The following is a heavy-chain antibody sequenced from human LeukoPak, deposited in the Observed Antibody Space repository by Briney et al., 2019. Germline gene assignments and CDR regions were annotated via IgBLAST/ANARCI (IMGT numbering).Heavy chain of an antibody. V-gene: IGHV3-23*01. CDR3: AKGPRMIVGQIDY. J-gene: IGHJ4*02. CDR2: ISGSGGST. D-gene: IGHD3-22*01. Sequence: GGSLRLSCAASGFTFSSYWMSWVRQAPGKGLEWVSAISGSGGSTYYADSVKGRFTISRDNSKNTLYLQMNSLRAEDTAVYYCAKGPRMIVGQIDYWGQGTLVTVSS. CDR1: GFTFSSYW.